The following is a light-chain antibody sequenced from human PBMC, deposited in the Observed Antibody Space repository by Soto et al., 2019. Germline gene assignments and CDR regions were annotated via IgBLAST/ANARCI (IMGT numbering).Light chain of an antibody. V-gene: IGKV3-15*01. J-gene: IGKJ1*01. CDR3: QHYYNWPRT. Sequence: EIVMTQSPATLSVSPGERATLSCRASQGILKNLAWYQHKPGQPPRLLIYGASTRATDIPGRFSGSGSGTEFTLTISSLQSEDFAVYYCQHYYNWPRTFGQGTKGDIK. CDR1: QGILKN. CDR2: GAS.